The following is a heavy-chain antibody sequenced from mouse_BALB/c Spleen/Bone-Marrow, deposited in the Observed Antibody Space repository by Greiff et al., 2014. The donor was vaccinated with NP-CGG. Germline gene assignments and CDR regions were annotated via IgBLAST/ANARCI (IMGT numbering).Heavy chain of an antibody. CDR2: ISNGGGST. J-gene: IGHJ2*01. CDR1: GFTFSDYY. D-gene: IGHD2-10*01. CDR3: ARQGAYSYFDY. V-gene: IGHV5-12*02. Sequence: TLKLSCATSGFTFSDYYMYWVRQTPEKRLEWVAYISNGGGSTYYPDTVKGRFTISRDNAKNTLDLQMSRLKSEDTAMYYCARQGAYSYFDYWGQGTTLTVSS.